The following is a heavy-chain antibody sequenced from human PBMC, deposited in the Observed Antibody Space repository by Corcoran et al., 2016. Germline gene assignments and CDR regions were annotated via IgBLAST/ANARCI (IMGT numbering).Heavy chain of an antibody. D-gene: IGHD6-13*01. Sequence: EVQLVESGGGLIQPGGSLRLSCAASGFTVSSNYMSWVRQAPGKGLEWVSVIYSGGSTYYADSVKGRFTISRDNSKNTLYLQMNSLRAEDTAVYYWARGTGYWDYYYGMDVWGQGTTVTVSS. CDR3: ARGTGYWDYYYGMDV. CDR2: IYSGGST. V-gene: IGHV3-53*01. J-gene: IGHJ6*02. CDR1: GFTVSSNY.